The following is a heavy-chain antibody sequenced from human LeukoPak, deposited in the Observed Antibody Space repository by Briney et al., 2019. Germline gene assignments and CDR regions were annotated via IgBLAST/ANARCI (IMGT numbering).Heavy chain of an antibody. CDR1: GGSISSSGYY. CDR2: IYYSGST. V-gene: IGHV4-39*01. J-gene: IGHJ4*02. CDR3: ARVAYYYGSAY. Sequence: SETLSLTCTVSGGSISSSGYYWGWIRQPPGKGLEWIGSIYYSGSTYYNPSLKSRVTISVDTSKNQFSLKLSSVTAADTAVYYCARVAYYYGSAYWGQGTLVTVSS. D-gene: IGHD3-10*01.